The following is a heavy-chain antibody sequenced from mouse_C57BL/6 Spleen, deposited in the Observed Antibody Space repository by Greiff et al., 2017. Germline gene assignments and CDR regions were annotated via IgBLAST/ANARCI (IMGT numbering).Heavy chain of an antibody. V-gene: IGHV5-16*01. CDR3: ARVGGYDYYAMDY. J-gene: IGHJ4*01. D-gene: IGHD2-10*02. Sequence: DVQLVESEGGLVQPGSSMKLSCTAPGYTFSDYYFAWVRQVPAMGLEWGANIIYDGSSTYYLASFKSRFIISRENAKNILYLQMSSLKSDDTATYYCARVGGYDYYAMDYWGQGTSVTVSS. CDR1: GYTFSDYY. CDR2: IIYDGSST.